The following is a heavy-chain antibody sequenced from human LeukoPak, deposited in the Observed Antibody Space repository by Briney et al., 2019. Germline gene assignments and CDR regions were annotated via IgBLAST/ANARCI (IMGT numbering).Heavy chain of an antibody. Sequence: PSETLSVTCAVYGGSFSGYYWSWIRQPPGKGLEWIGEINHSGSTNYNPSLKSRVTISVDTSKNQFSLKLSSVTAADTAVYYCARSGMITFGGVIVTARYYFDYWGQGTLVTVSS. CDR2: INHSGST. D-gene: IGHD3-16*02. CDR3: ARSGMITFGGVIVTARYYFDY. CDR1: GGSFSGYY. V-gene: IGHV4-34*01. J-gene: IGHJ4*02.